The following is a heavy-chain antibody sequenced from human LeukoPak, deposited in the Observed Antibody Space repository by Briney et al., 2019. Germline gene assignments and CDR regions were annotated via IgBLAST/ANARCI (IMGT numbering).Heavy chain of an antibody. CDR1: GFSVSSNY. J-gene: IGHJ4*02. CDR3: ARDSSSFPNYFDY. V-gene: IGHV3-53*01. Sequence: GGSLRLSCVASGFSVSSNYMSWVRQAPGKGLEWVSLLYSDGSTFYADSVKGRFTISRDNSKHTLYLQMNRLRAEDTAVYYCARDSSSFPNYFDYWGQGTLVTVSS. CDR2: LYSDGST. D-gene: IGHD2/OR15-2a*01.